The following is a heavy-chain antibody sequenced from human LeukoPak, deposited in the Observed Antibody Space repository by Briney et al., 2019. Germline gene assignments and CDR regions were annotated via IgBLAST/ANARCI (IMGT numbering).Heavy chain of an antibody. CDR2: ISAYNGNT. V-gene: IGHV1-18*01. D-gene: IGHD6-6*01. J-gene: IGHJ4*02. CDR3: AREAHVRQLGALDY. Sequence: GASVKVSCKASGYTFTSYGISWVRQAPGQGLEWMGWISAYNGNTNYAQKLQGRVTMTTDTSTSTAYMELRSLRSEDTAVYYCAREAHVRQLGALDYWGQGTLVTVSS. CDR1: GYTFTSYG.